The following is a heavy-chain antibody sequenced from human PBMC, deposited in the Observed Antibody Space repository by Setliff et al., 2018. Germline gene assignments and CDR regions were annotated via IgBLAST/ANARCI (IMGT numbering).Heavy chain of an antibody. CDR2: VYYSGAA. CDR1: GDSISAAS. V-gene: IGHV4-59*01. Sequence: SETLSLTCSVSGDSISAASIMAWIRQPPGKGLEFIGYVYYSGAAKYDPSLKSRVTMSVDTSKTQFSLKLNSMTTADSAVYYCARGGTYRYFDYWGQGTLVTVSS. J-gene: IGHJ4*02. CDR3: ARGGTYRYFDY.